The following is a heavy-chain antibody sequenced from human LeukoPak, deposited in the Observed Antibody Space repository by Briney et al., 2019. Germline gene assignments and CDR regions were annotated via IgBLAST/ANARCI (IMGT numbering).Heavy chain of an antibody. CDR1: GFTFTGHY. V-gene: IGHV1-2*02. J-gene: IGHJ4*02. Sequence: ASVKVSCKASGFTFTGHYMHWVRQAPGQGLEWMGWIHAGRGDTNYAQKFQGRFTMTRDTSINTLFMELSSLRSDDTAVYYCARDENWGPDYWGQGALVTVSS. D-gene: IGHD7-27*01. CDR2: IHAGRGDT. CDR3: ARDENWGPDY.